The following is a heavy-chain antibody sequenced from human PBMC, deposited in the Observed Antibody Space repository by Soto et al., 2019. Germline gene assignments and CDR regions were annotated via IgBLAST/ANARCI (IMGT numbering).Heavy chain of an antibody. J-gene: IGHJ4*02. CDR1: GDSIKNYF. CDR3: ARDPGYCTNGVCPIFDF. D-gene: IGHD2-8*01. Sequence: DPLSLTCPVSGDSIKNYFWSWVRQPPGKGLEWIGHFYHSGTTNYSPALKSRVTISIDQSKNQFSLRLNSVTAADTAVYFCARDPGYCTNGVCPIFDFWGQGIPVNVSS. V-gene: IGHV4-59*01. CDR2: FYHSGTT.